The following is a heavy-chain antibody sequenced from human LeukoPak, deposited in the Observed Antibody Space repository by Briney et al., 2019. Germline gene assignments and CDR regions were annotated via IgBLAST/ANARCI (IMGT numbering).Heavy chain of an antibody. V-gene: IGHV3-66*01. Sequence: QPGGPLRLSCAASGFTVTSNHMNWVRQAPGKGLEWVSIIYTGGTTHYADSLKDRFTISRDDSINTLYLQMNSLRAEDTAVYYCARDSSSYYFDYWGQGTLVTVSS. CDR1: GFTVTSNH. CDR3: ARDSSSYYFDY. CDR2: IYTGGTT. J-gene: IGHJ4*02. D-gene: IGHD6-6*01.